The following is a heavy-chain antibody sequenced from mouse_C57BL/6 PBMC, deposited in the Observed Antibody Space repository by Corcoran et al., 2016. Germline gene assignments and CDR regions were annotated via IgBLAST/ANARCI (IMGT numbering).Heavy chain of an antibody. V-gene: IGHV1-80*01. D-gene: IGHD1-1*01. J-gene: IGHJ3*01. CDR1: GYAFSSYW. Sequence: QVQLQQSGAELVKPGASVKIPCKASGYAFSSYWMNWVKQRPGKGLEGIGQIYPGDGDTNYNGKFKGKATLTADKSSSTAYMQLSSLTSEDSAVYFCAREGILRSLGGFAYWGQGTLVTVSA. CDR2: IYPGDGDT. CDR3: AREGILRSLGGFAY.